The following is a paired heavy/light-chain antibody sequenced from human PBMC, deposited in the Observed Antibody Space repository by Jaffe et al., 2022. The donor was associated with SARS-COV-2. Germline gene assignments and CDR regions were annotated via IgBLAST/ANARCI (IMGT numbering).Heavy chain of an antibody. CDR3: ARVYYYDSSGYYYPGDYYYGMDV. D-gene: IGHD3-22*01. CDR2: ISYDGSNK. V-gene: IGHV3-30-3*01. Sequence: QVQLVESGGGVVQPGRSLRLSCAASGFTFSSYAMHWVRQAPGKGLEWVAVISYDGSNKYYADSVKGRFTISRDNSKNTLYLQMNSLRAEDTAVYYCARVYYYDSSGYYYPGDYYYGMDVWGQGTTVTVSS. J-gene: IGHJ6*02. CDR1: GFTFSSYA.
Light chain of an antibody. V-gene: IGKV2-28*01. CDR3: MQALQTLFT. J-gene: IGKJ3*01. Sequence: DIVMTQSPLSLPVTPGEPASISCRSSQSLLHSNGYNYLDWYLQKPGQSPQLLIYLGSNRASGVPDRFSGSGSGTDFTLKISRVEAEDVGVYYCMQALQTLFTFGPGTKVDIK. CDR2: LGS. CDR1: QSLLHSNGYNY.